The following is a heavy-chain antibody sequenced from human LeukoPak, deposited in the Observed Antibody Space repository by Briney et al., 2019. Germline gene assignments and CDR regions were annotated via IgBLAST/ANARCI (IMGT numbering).Heavy chain of an antibody. J-gene: IGHJ4*02. CDR3: AREGVYGSSGYYAY. V-gene: IGHV1-18*01. D-gene: IGHD3-22*01. CDR1: GYTFTSSS. CDR2: ISVYNGHT. Sequence: ASVKVSCKASGYTFTSSSISWVRQAPGQGLEWMGWISVYNGHTNYALNVQGRVTMPTDTSTSTAYMELRSLTSDDTAVYYCAREGVYGSSGYYAYWGQGTLVTVSS.